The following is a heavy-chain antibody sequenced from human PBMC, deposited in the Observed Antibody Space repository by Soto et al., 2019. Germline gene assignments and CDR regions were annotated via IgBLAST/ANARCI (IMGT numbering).Heavy chain of an antibody. CDR1: GFPFSSYG. V-gene: IGHV3-30*03. Sequence: QMQLVESGGGVVQPGTSLRVSCEVSGFPFSSYGMHWVRQAPGKGLEGVGAMSSEGNRQDYGDSVRGRLSTSRDNSKKTLDPQMNSLRGDDTAGYDCARGQAPGMHSSLEIRGEGTVVTVSS. J-gene: IGHJ3*02. CDR3: ARGQAPGMHSSLEI. CDR2: MSSEGNRQ.